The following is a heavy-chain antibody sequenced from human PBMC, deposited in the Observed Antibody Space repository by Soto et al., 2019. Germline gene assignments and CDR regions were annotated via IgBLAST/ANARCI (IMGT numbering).Heavy chain of an antibody. CDR3: ARNFPYSSSWSFRNPPYMDV. CDR1: GYTFTSYY. V-gene: IGHV1-46*01. Sequence: ASVKVSCKASGYTFTSYYMHWVRQAPGQGPEWMGIINPSGGSTSYAQKFQGRVTMTRDTSTSTVYMELSSLRSEDTAVYYCARNFPYSSSWSFRNPPYMDVWGQGTTVTVSS. J-gene: IGHJ6*02. D-gene: IGHD6-13*01. CDR2: INPSGGST.